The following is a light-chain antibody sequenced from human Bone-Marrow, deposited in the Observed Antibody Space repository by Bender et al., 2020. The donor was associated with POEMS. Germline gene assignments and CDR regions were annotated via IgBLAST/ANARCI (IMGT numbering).Light chain of an antibody. J-gene: IGLJ2*01. CDR2: QDT. V-gene: IGLV3-1*01. CDR1: KLGEEY. CDR3: SSYTSSSNFGV. Sequence: SYELTQPPSVSVSPGQTATITCSGEKLGEEYACWYQQKPGQSPVVVIYQDTKRPSGIPERFSGSTSGNTASLTISGLQAEDEADYYCSSYTSSSNFGVFGGGTKLTVL.